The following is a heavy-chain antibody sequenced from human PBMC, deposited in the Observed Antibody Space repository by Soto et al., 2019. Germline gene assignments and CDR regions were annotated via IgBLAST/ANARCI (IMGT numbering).Heavy chain of an antibody. CDR2: ISYDGRSK. J-gene: IGHJ6*02. CDR1: GFFFSSYG. V-gene: IGHV3-30*18. Sequence: PGGSLRLSCAASGFFFSSYGMYWVRQAPGKGLEWVAVISYDGRSKDYGDSVKGRFTISRDNSKNTLYLQMISLRAEDTAVYYCAKDPHLDVWGQGTTVTVSS. CDR3: AKDPHLDV.